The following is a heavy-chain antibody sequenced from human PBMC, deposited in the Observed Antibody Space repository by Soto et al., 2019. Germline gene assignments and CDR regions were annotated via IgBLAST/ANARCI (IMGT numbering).Heavy chain of an antibody. V-gene: IGHV3-23*01. D-gene: IGHD3-22*01. CDR1: GFTFSIYA. CDR2: ISRTGDNT. Sequence: GSLRLSCAASGFTFSIYAMTWVRQSPGKGLEWVSSISRTGDNTYYADSVKGRFTISRDNSKNTLNLQMNSLRAEDTAIYYCAKDQSNSSPLYYFDFWGPGTLVTVSS. CDR3: AKDQSNSSPLYYFDF. J-gene: IGHJ4*02.